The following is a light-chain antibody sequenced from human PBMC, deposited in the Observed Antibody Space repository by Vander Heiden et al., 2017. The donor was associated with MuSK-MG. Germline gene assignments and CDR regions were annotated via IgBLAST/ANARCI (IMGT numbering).Light chain of an antibody. CDR3: QQCNKRSIH. CDR2: DVS. J-gene: IGKJ3*01. Sequence: DIVLTQSPSSLSASVGDRATISCQTSKDISGYLNWYQQKPGQAPRLLIYDVSNLEARVSSRFGRGSCGAYGTLFISSLRPEDIENYECQQCNKRSIHFGPGTKVEIK. V-gene: IGKV1-33*01. CDR1: KDISGY.